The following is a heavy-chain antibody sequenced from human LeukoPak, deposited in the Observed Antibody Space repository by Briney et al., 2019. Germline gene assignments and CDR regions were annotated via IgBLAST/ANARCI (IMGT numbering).Heavy chain of an antibody. J-gene: IGHJ1*01. CDR1: GFTFSDFW. CDR2: INQDGSER. D-gene: IGHD6-19*01. V-gene: IGHV3-7*05. Sequence: GGSLRLSCAASGFTFSDFWMTWVRQAPGRGLEWVAHINQDGSERNYVDSARGRFTISRDNAKNSLYLQMNSLRAEDTAVYYCARSGMAVAATPWDWGQGTLVTVSS. CDR3: ARSGMAVAATPWD.